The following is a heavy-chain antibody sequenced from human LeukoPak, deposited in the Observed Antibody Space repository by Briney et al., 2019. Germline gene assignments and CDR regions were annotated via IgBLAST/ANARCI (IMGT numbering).Heavy chain of an antibody. CDR2: IYYSGST. Sequence: PSETLSLTCTVSGGSISSSSYYWGWIRQPPGKGLEWIGSIYYSGSTYYNPSLKSRVTISVDTSKNQFSLKLSSVTAADTAVYYCARVRAKVGVYFDYWGQGTLVTVSS. J-gene: IGHJ4*02. CDR3: ARVRAKVGVYFDY. V-gene: IGHV4-39*07. CDR1: GGSISSSSYY. D-gene: IGHD1-26*01.